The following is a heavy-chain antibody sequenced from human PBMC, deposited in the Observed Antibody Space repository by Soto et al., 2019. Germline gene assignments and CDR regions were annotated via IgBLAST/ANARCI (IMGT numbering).Heavy chain of an antibody. Sequence: ASVKVSCKASGYTFTGYYMHWVRQAPGQGLEWMGWINPNSGGTNYAQKFQGWVTMTRDTSISTAYMELSRLRSDDTAVHYCARVFRGYDGFIAAFDIWSRGTMVTVSS. CDR2: INPNSGGT. D-gene: IGHD5-12*01. J-gene: IGHJ3*02. CDR3: ARVFRGYDGFIAAFDI. CDR1: GYTFTGYY. V-gene: IGHV1-2*04.